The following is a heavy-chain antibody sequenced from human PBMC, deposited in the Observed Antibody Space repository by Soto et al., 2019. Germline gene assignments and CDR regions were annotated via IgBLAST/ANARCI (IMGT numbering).Heavy chain of an antibody. CDR1: GGSISSGGYY. Sequence: QVQLQESGPGLVTPSQTLSLTCTVSGGSISSGGYYWSWIRQHPGKGLEWIGYIYYSGSTYYNPSLKSRVTISVDTSKNQFALKLSSVTAADTAVYYCARGQSGTREFDHRGQGTLVSVAS. J-gene: IGHJ5*02. CDR2: IYYSGST. D-gene: IGHD1-7*01. CDR3: ARGQSGTREFDH. V-gene: IGHV4-31*03.